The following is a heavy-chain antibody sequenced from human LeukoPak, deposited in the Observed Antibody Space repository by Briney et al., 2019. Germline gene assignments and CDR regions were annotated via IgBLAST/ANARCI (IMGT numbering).Heavy chain of an antibody. J-gene: IGHJ4*02. D-gene: IGHD3-22*01. CDR2: IYYSGST. Sequence: SQTLSLTCTVSGGSISSGGYYWSWIRQHPGKGLEWIGYIYYSGSTYYNPSLKSRVTISVDTSKNQFSLKLSSVTAADTAVYYCARVRSRYYYDSSDYYTDWGQGTLVTVSS. V-gene: IGHV4-31*03. CDR3: ARVRSRYYYDSSDYYTD. CDR1: GGSISSGGYY.